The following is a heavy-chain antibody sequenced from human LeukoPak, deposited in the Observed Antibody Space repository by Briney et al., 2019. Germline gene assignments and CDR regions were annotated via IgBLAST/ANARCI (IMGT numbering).Heavy chain of an antibody. D-gene: IGHD1-26*01. J-gene: IGHJ4*02. CDR3: ARSYSLPEY. V-gene: IGHV3-48*03. CDR2: ISTSGNSI. CDR1: GFTFSSYE. Sequence: GGSLRLSCAASGFTFSSYEMNWVRQAPGKGLEWVSYISTSGNSIYYADSVKGRFTISRDNSKDMVYLQMNSLTTADTAVYYCARSYSLPEYWGQGTLVTVSS.